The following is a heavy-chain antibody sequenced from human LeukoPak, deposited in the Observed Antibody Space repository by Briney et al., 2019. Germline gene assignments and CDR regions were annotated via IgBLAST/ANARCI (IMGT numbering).Heavy chain of an antibody. V-gene: IGHV4-39*07. CDR2: IYYSGST. CDR1: GGSISTSSYY. J-gene: IGHJ4*02. D-gene: IGHD5-18*01. Sequence: PSETLSLTCTVSGGSISTSSYYWGWIRQPPGKGLECIGNIYYSGSTYYNPSLKSRVTISVDTSKNQFSLQLNSVTPEDTAVYYCARDLVIQPYYFGYWGQGTLVTVSS. CDR3: ARDLVIQPYYFGY.